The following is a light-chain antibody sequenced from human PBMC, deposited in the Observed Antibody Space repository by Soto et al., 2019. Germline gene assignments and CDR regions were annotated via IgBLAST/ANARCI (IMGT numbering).Light chain of an antibody. CDR1: QSVFSNSNNKNC. J-gene: IGKJ1*01. Sequence: IVMTQSPDSLAVSLGERATINCKSSQSVFSNSNNKNCLAWYQQKPGQPPRLLIYWASTRESGVPDRFSGSGPGTDFTLTISSLQAEDVAVYYCQHYYSIPWTFGQGTKVDIK. V-gene: IGKV4-1*01. CDR3: QHYYSIPWT. CDR2: WAS.